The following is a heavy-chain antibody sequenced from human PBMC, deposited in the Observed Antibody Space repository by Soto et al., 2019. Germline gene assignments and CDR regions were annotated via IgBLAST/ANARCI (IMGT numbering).Heavy chain of an antibody. J-gene: IGHJ6*02. CDR3: VRGESRYSSVYDYLI. CDR2: IYSGGST. V-gene: IGHV3-23*03. CDR1: GFTFSSCA. D-gene: IGHD5-18*01. Sequence: GGSLRLSCAASGFTFSSCAMGWVRQAPGQGLEWVLVIYSGGSTYYADSVKGRFTISRDNAKTSLYLQINSLRAEDTAVYYCVRGESRYSSVYDYLIWGQGTTVTVSS.